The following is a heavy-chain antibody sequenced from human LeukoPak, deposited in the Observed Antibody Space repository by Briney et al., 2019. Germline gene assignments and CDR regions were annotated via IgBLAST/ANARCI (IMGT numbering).Heavy chain of an antibody. D-gene: IGHD3-22*01. Sequence: GASVKVSCKASGYTFTSYYMHWVRQAPGLGFEWMGIIDSSGGSTSYAQKFQGRVSKTRDTSTSTLYMELNSLRSDDTAVYYCARGLAGLDSSRYLSFAFDIWGQGTMVTVSS. CDR2: IDSSGGST. CDR1: GYTFTSYY. J-gene: IGHJ3*02. V-gene: IGHV1-46*01. CDR3: ARGLAGLDSSRYLSFAFDI.